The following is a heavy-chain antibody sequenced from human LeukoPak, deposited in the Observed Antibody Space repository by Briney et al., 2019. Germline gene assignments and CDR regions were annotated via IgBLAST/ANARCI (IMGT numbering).Heavy chain of an antibody. CDR1: GGTFSSYA. Sequence: GASVKVSCKASGGTFSSYAINWVRQAPGQGLEWMGGIIPIFGTANYAQKFQGRVTITADESTSTAYMELSSLRSEDTAVYYCAWGYSYDFHFDYWGQGTLVTVSS. CDR3: AWGYSYDFHFDY. CDR2: IIPIFGTA. D-gene: IGHD5-18*01. V-gene: IGHV1-69*13. J-gene: IGHJ4*02.